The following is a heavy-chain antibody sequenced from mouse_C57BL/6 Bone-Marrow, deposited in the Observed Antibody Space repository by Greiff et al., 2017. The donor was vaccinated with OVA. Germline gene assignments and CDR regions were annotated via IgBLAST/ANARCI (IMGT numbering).Heavy chain of an antibody. D-gene: IGHD2-3*01. CDR1: GYTFTSYG. Sequence: QVQLQQSGAELARPGASVKLSCKASGYTFTSYGISWVKQRTGQGLEWIGEIYPRSGNTYYNEKFKGKATLTADKSSSTAYMELRSLTSEDSAVYSGARGGYYGYYVYAMDYWGQGTSVTVSS. V-gene: IGHV1-81*01. CDR2: IYPRSGNT. CDR3: ARGGYYGYYVYAMDY. J-gene: IGHJ4*01.